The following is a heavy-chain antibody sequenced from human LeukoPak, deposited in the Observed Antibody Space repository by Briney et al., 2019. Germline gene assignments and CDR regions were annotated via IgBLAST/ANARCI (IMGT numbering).Heavy chain of an antibody. J-gene: IGHJ4*02. CDR2: IGGSGGKT. Sequence: GGSLRLSCAASGFSFGFYAMSWVRQAPGKGLEWVSAIGGSGGKTHYAESVRGRFTISRDNSKNTLSLQMNSLRAEDTAVYYCARDYGGSSPFDYWGQGTLVTVSS. V-gene: IGHV3-23*01. CDR1: GFSFGFYA. CDR3: ARDYGGSSPFDY. D-gene: IGHD4-23*01.